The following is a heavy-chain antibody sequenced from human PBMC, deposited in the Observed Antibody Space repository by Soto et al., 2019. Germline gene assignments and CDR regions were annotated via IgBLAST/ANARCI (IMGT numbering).Heavy chain of an antibody. J-gene: IGHJ3*02. D-gene: IGHD3-9*01. Sequence: GASVKVSCKASGYTFTRYDINWVRHATGQGLEWMGWMNPNSGNTGYAQKFQGRVTMTRNTSISTAYMELSSLRSEDTAVYYCARGWGDILTGYTDAFDIWGQGTMVTVSS. V-gene: IGHV1-8*01. CDR2: MNPNSGNT. CDR3: ARGWGDILTGYTDAFDI. CDR1: GYTFTRYD.